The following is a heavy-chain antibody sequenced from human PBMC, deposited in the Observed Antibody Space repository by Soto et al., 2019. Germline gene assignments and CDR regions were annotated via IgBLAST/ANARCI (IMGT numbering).Heavy chain of an antibody. CDR2: IVPSDSQT. V-gene: IGHV5-10-1*01. Sequence: PGESLKISCKGSGYSFDGYWITWVRQKPWKGLGWMGRIVPSDSQTYYSPSFRGHVTISATKSITTVFLQWSSLRASDTAMYYCARQIYDSDTGPNFQYYFDSWGQGTPVTVSS. CDR1: GYSFDGYW. J-gene: IGHJ4*02. CDR3: ARQIYDSDTGPNFQYYFDS. D-gene: IGHD3-22*01.